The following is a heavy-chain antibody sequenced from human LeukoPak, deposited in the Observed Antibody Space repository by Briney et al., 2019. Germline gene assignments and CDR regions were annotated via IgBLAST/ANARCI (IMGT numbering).Heavy chain of an antibody. CDR2: TYYRSEWYS. D-gene: IGHD3-3*02. V-gene: IGHV6-1*01. CDR3: ARGTTRAFNY. Sequence: SQTLSLTRAISGDSVSSNSASWTWIRQSPSRGLEWLGRTYYRSEWYSDYAVSVRSRITINSDTSNNQFSLHLNSVTPEDTAVYYCARGTTRAFNYWGQGTLVTVSS. CDR1: GDSVSSNSAS. J-gene: IGHJ4*02.